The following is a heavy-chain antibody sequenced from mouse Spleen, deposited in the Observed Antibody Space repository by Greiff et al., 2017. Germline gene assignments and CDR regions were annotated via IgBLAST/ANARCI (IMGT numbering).Heavy chain of an antibody. D-gene: IGHD3-1*01. CDR1: GCNIKDYY. Sequence: VQLQQSGAELVRPGASVKLSCTASGCNIKDYYMHWVKQRPEPGLEWIGRIDPEDGDTEYAPKFQGKATMTADTSSNTAYLQLSSLTSEDTAVYYCTLQLGLRDYWGQGTTLTVSS. CDR3: TLQLGLRDY. CDR2: IDPEDGDT. J-gene: IGHJ2*01. V-gene: IGHV14-1*01.